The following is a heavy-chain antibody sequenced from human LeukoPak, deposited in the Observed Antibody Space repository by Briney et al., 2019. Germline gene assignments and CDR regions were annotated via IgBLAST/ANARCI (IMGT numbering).Heavy chain of an antibody. CDR2: IIPIFGTA. D-gene: IGHD3-16*01. Sequence: SVKVSCTASGGTFSSYAISWVRQAPGQGLEWMGGIIPIFGTANYAQKFQGRVTITADESTSTAYMELSSLRSEDTAVYYCVTDRFSLDYYYYGMDVWGQGTTVTVSS. CDR1: GGTFSSYA. J-gene: IGHJ6*02. V-gene: IGHV1-69*13. CDR3: VTDRFSLDYYYYGMDV.